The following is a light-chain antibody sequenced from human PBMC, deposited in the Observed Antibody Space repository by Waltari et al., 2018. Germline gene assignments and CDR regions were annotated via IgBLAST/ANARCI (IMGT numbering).Light chain of an antibody. CDR3: QQYYTTPYT. V-gene: IGKV4-1*01. CDR1: QSVLYSSTNKNY. Sequence: DIVMPQSPDSLAGSLGERATIRCKASQSVLYSSTNKNYLAWYQQKPGQPPKLLIYWASTRESWVPDRFSGSGSGTDFTLTVSSLQAEDVAVYYCQQYYTTPYTFGQGTKLEIK. CDR2: WAS. J-gene: IGKJ2*01.